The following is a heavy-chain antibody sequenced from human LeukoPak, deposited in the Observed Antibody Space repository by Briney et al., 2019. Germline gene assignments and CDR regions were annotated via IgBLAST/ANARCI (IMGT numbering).Heavy chain of an antibody. Sequence: GGSLRLSCAASGFTVNNNYMSWVRQAPGKGLECVSVIYSGGTTYYADPVRGRFSISRDSSKNTVYLQMNSLRVEDTAVYYCARDPGGSYSHGIWGQGTLVTVPS. V-gene: IGHV3-53*01. J-gene: IGHJ4*02. CDR1: GFTVNNNY. CDR3: ARDPGGSYSHGI. D-gene: IGHD1-26*01. CDR2: IYSGGTT.